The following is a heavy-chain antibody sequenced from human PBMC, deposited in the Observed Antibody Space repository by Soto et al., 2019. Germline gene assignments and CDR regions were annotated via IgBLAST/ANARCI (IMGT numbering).Heavy chain of an antibody. CDR1: GLSFRNFG. Sequence: GGSLRLSCAASGLSFRNFGIHWVRQAPGKGLQWLAVISHDSRDKRFADSMEGRIDISRDNSKSTLYLEMRSLRPEDTALYYCAASIFYYGMDVWGQGTTVTVSS. J-gene: IGHJ6*02. V-gene: IGHV3-30*03. CDR3: AASIFYYGMDV. CDR2: ISHDSRDK.